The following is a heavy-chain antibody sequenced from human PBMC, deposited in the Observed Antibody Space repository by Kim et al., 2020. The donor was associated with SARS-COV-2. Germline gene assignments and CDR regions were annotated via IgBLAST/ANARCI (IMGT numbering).Heavy chain of an antibody. CDR3: ARLRRDGYNYDY. V-gene: IGHV4-39*01. J-gene: IGHJ4*02. D-gene: IGHD5-12*01. Sequence: SYNPSLTSRVTISVDTSKNPFSLKLSSVTAADTAVYYCARLRRDGYNYDYWGQGTLVTVSS.